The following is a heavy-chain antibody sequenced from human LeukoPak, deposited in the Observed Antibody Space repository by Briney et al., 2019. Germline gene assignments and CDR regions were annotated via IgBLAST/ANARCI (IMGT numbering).Heavy chain of an antibody. Sequence: SETLSLTCAVSGGSFSGYYWSWIRPPPGKGLEWIGEINHSGSTNYNPSLKSRVTISVDTSKNQFSLKLNSVTAADTAVYYCARNFSLWGQGTLVTVSS. J-gene: IGHJ4*02. V-gene: IGHV4-34*01. CDR1: GGSFSGYY. CDR3: ARNFSL. D-gene: IGHD3-3*01. CDR2: INHSGST.